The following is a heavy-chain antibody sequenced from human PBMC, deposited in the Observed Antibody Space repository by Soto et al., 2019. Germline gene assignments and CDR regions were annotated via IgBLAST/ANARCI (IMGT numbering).Heavy chain of an antibody. CDR2: INPNSGGT. J-gene: IGHJ5*02. Sequence: ASVKVSCKASGYTFTGYYMHWVRQAPGQGLEWMGWINPNSGGTNYAQKFQGRVTMTRDTSISTAYMELSSVTAADTAVYYCARRDRSGYSYWLDTWGQGTLVTVSS. D-gene: IGHD3-22*01. V-gene: IGHV1-2*02. CDR1: GYTFTGYY. CDR3: ARRDRSGYSYWLDT.